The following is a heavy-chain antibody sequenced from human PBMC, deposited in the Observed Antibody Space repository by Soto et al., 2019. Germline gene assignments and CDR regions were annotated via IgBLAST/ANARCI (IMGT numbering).Heavy chain of an antibody. CDR2: IWYDGSNK. CDR1: GFTFSSYG. J-gene: IGHJ4*02. V-gene: IGHV3-33*01. D-gene: IGHD3-22*01. CDR3: TGDSSGPFDY. Sequence: VQLVESGGGVVQPGRSLRLSCAASGFTFSSYGMHWVRQAPGKGLEWVAVIWYDGSNKYYADSVKGRFTISRDNSKNTLYLQMNSLRAEDTAVYYCTGDSSGPFDYWGQGTLVTVSS.